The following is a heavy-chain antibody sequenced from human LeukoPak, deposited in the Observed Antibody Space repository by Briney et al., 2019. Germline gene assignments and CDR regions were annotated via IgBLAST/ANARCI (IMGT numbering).Heavy chain of an antibody. J-gene: IGHJ3*02. V-gene: IGHV1-2*02. Sequence: ASVKVSCKASGYTFTGYYMHWVRQAPGQGLEWMGWINPNSGGTNYAQKFQGRVTMTRDTSISTAYMELSRLRSDDTAVYYCARNIWFGESSDAFDIWGQGTMVTVSS. CDR3: ARNIWFGESSDAFDI. CDR2: INPNSGGT. CDR1: GYTFTGYY. D-gene: IGHD3-10*01.